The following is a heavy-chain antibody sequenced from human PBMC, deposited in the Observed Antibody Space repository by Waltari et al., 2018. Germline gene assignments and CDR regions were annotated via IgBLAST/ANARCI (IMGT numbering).Heavy chain of an antibody. Sequence: QVQRVQSGAEVKKPGSSVKVSCKASGGTFSSYAISWVRQAPGQGLEWMGGIIPIFGTANYAQKFQGRVTITADESTSTAYMELSSLRSEDTAVYYCARDIKSGSYLAFDSWGKGQWSPSLQ. CDR3: ARDIKSGSYLAFDS. J-gene: IGHJ3*02. CDR1: GGTFSSYA. V-gene: IGHV1-69*13. D-gene: IGHD1-26*01. CDR2: IIPIFGTA.